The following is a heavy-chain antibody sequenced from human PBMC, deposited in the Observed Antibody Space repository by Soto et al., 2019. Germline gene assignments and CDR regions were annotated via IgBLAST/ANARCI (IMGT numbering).Heavy chain of an antibody. V-gene: IGHV3-7*01. CDR1: GFTFTTDS. Sequence: GGSLRLSCAASGFTFTTDSASWVRQAPGKGLEWVANIKRDGSESNYADSVKGRFTISRDNAKNSLYLQMNSLRAEDTAVYYCASEGSAWHLDYWGQGVLVTVSS. D-gene: IGHD6-25*01. CDR2: IKRDGSES. CDR3: ASEGSAWHLDY. J-gene: IGHJ4*02.